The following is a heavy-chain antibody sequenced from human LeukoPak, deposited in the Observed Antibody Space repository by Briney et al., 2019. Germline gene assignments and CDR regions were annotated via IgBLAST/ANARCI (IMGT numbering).Heavy chain of an antibody. V-gene: IGHV3-21*05. CDR1: GFTFSSYE. CDR3: ARGSGYDSNY. CDR2: ISSSSSYT. Sequence: GGSLRLSCAASGFTFSSYEMNWVRQAPGKGLEWVSYISSSSSYTNYADSVKGRFTISRDNAKNSLYLQMNSLRAEDTAVYYCARGSGYDSNYWGQGTLVTVSS. J-gene: IGHJ4*02. D-gene: IGHD5-12*01.